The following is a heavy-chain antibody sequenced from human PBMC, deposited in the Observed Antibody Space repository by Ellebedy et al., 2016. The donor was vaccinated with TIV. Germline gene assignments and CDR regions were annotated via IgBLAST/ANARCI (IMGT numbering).Heavy chain of an antibody. CDR3: VKRAGATVAGRAFDI. CDR2: ISSSGDIT. Sequence: GESLKISXAASGFTFSTYWMSWVRQAPGKGLEWVSAISSSGDITFYADSVKGRFAISRDNSKKTVHLQMNSLRAEETALYYCVKRAGATVAGRAFDIWGQGTMVTVSS. V-gene: IGHV3-23*01. J-gene: IGHJ3*02. D-gene: IGHD6-13*01. CDR1: GFTFSTYW.